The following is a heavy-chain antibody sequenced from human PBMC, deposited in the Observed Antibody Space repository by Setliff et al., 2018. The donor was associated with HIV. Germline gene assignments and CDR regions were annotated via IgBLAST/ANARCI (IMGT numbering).Heavy chain of an antibody. Sequence: SETLSLPSAVYGGSFSGYYWSWIRQPPGEGLEWIGEINHDGTTNYNPSLKSGVTMSVDTSKNQFSLTLTSVTAADTAVYYFSRVSRQLTIFGLVFKTNYYFMDVWGKGTAVTVSS. CDR3: SRVSRQLTIFGLVFKTNYYFMDV. V-gene: IGHV4-34*01. CDR1: GGSFSGYY. J-gene: IGHJ6*03. CDR2: INHDGTT. D-gene: IGHD3-3*01.